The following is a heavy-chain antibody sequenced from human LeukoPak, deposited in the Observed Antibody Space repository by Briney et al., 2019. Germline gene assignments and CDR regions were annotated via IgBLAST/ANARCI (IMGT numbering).Heavy chain of an antibody. D-gene: IGHD6-13*01. CDR2: IIPIFGTA. V-gene: IGHV1-69*05. J-gene: IGHJ3*02. CDR1: GGTFSSYA. CDR3: ARVYLEKAGYFPI. Sequence: SVKVSCKASGGTFSSYAISWVRQAPGQGLEWMGGIIPIFGTANYAQKFQGRVTITTDESTSTAYMELSSLRSEDTAVYYCARVYLEKAGYFPIWGQGTMVTVSS.